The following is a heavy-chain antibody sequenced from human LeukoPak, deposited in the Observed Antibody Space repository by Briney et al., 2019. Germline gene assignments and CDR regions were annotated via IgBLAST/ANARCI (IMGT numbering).Heavy chain of an antibody. CDR2: ISYDGSNK. Sequence: GRSLRLSCAASGFTFSSYGMHWVRQAPGKGLEWVAVISYDGSNKYYEDSVKGRFTIARDNSKNTLYLQMNSLRAEDTAVYYCAKDPRSSGWYRYFDYWGQGTLVTVSS. V-gene: IGHV3-30*18. CDR1: GFTFSSYG. J-gene: IGHJ4*02. CDR3: AKDPRSSGWYRYFDY. D-gene: IGHD6-19*01.